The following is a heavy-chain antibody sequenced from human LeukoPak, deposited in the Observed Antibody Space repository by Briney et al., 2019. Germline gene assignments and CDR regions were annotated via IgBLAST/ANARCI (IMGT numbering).Heavy chain of an antibody. Sequence: PGGSLRLSCAASGFTFSSYGMHWVRQAPGKGLEWVAFIRYDGSNKYYADSAKGRFTISRDNSKNTLYLQMNSLRAEDTAVYYCAKVCCSSSWHDYWGQGTLVTVSS. D-gene: IGHD6-13*01. CDR3: AKVCCSSSWHDY. CDR1: GFTFSSYG. J-gene: IGHJ4*02. V-gene: IGHV3-30*02. CDR2: IRYDGSNK.